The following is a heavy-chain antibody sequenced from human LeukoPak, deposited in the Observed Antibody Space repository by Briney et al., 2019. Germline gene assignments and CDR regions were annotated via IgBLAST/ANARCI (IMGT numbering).Heavy chain of an antibody. V-gene: IGHV4-38-2*02. D-gene: IGHD2-15*01. Sequence: NASETLSLTCAVSGYSISSGYYWGWIRQPPGKGLEWIGTIYHSGSTYYNPSLKSRVTISVDTSKNQFSLKLSSVTAADTAVYYCAREGSGGSCYNWGQGTPVTVSS. CDR2: IYHSGST. CDR1: GYSISSGYY. CDR3: AREGSGGSCYN. J-gene: IGHJ4*02.